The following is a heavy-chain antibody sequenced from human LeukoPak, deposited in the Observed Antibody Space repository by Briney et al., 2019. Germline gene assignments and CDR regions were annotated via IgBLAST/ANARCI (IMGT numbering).Heavy chain of an antibody. CDR1: GFTFSNYW. J-gene: IGHJ4*02. V-gene: IGHV3-74*01. CDR2: ISGDGSST. CDR3: ARTAYSDYSLGF. D-gene: IGHD5-12*01. Sequence: PGGPLRLSCAASGFTFSNYWMHWVRQAPGKGLVWVSRISGDGSSTSYADSVKGRFTISRDNAKNTLYLQMNSLRAEDTAVYYCARTAYSDYSLGFWGQGTLVTVSS.